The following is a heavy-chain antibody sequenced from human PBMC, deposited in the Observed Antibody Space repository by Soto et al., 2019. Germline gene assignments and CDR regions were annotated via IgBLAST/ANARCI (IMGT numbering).Heavy chain of an antibody. D-gene: IGHD3-3*01. V-gene: IGHV3-23*01. CDR2: IRGSLGST. CDR1: GFTFSTYA. Sequence: PGGSRRLSCAASGFTFSTYAMTWVRQAPGKGLEWVSDIRGSLGSTYYADSVKGRFTISRDNSKNTLYLQMNSLRAEDTAVYYCAKSILEWLLSRYYFDYWGQGTLVTVSS. J-gene: IGHJ4*02. CDR3: AKSILEWLLSRYYFDY.